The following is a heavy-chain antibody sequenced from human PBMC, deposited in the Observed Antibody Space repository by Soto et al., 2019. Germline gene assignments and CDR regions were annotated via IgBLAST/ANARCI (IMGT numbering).Heavy chain of an antibody. CDR2: IYSGGST. CDR1: GFTVSSNY. CDR3: ARGPPDYGAPFTY. Sequence: PGGSLRLSCAASGFTVSSNYMSWVRQAPGKGLEWVSVIYSGGSTYYADSVKGRFTISRDNSKNTLYLQMNSLRAEDTAVYYCARGPPDYGAPFTYWPQGTQVTVPS. V-gene: IGHV3-66*01. J-gene: IGHJ4*02. D-gene: IGHD4-17*01.